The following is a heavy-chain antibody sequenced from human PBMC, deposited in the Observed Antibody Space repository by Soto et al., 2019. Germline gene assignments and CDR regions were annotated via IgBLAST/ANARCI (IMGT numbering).Heavy chain of an antibody. CDR2: TYYSSKWYN. V-gene: IGHV6-1*01. J-gene: IGHJ5*02. D-gene: IGHD1-1*01. Sequence: SQTLSLTCAVSGDSVYSNSATWNWIRQSPSRGLEWLGRTYYSSKWYNEYAESVKSRIAINPDTSKNQFSLHLNSVTPEDTAVNYCAGLHGNSPNCAPLDPWGKGTLVTVSS. CDR3: AGLHGNSPNCAPLDP. CDR1: GDSVYSNSAT.